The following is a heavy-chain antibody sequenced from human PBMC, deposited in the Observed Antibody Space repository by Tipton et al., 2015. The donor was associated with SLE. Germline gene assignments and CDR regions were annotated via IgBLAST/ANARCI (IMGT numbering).Heavy chain of an antibody. V-gene: IGHV4-34*01. CDR3: ARPGSPFWSGSPFDY. CDR1: GGSFSAYY. D-gene: IGHD3-3*01. CDR2: INHSGST. Sequence: TLSLTCAVYGGSFSAYYWSWIRQPPGKGLEWIGEINHSGSTNYNPSLKSRVTISVDTSKNQFSLKLSSVTAADTALYYCARPGSPFWSGSPFDYWGQGTLVTVSS. J-gene: IGHJ4*02.